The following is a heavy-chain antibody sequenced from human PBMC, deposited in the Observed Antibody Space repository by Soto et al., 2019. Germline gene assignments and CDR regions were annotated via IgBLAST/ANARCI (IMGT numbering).Heavy chain of an antibody. CDR1: GYTFTSYA. V-gene: IGHV1-3*01. CDR3: ARDLRGYSYGYRPYYYYGMDV. D-gene: IGHD5-18*01. J-gene: IGHJ6*02. CDR2: INAGNGNT. Sequence: GASVKVSCKASGYTFTSYAMHWVRQAPGQRLEWMGWINAGNGNTKYSQKFQGRVTITRDTSASTAYMELSSLRSEDTAVYYCARDLRGYSYGYRPYYYYGMDVWGQGTTVTVSS.